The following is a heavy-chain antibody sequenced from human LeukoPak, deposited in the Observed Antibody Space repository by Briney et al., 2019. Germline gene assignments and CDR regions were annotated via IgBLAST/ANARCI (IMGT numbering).Heavy chain of an antibody. Sequence: SQTLSLTCTVSGGSISSGGYYWSWIRQHPGKGLEWIGYIYYSGSTYYNPSLKSRVTISVGTSKNQFSLKLSSVTAADTAVYYCARGAAAGTRYFDLWGRGTLVTVSS. CDR1: GGSISSGGYY. J-gene: IGHJ2*01. V-gene: IGHV4-31*03. CDR3: ARGAAAGTRYFDL. CDR2: IYYSGST. D-gene: IGHD6-13*01.